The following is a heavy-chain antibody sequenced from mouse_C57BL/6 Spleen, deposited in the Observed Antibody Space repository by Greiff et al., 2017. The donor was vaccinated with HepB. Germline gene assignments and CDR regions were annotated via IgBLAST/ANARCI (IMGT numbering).Heavy chain of an antibody. D-gene: IGHD2-4*01. CDR3: ARGFYDYDDAMDY. V-gene: IGHV1-78*01. CDR1: GYTFTDHT. CDR2: IYPRDGST. Sequence: VQLQQSDAELVKPGASVKISCKVSGYTFTDHTIHWMKQRPEQGLEWIGYIYPRDGSTKYNEKFKGKATLTADKSSSTVYMQLNSLTSEDSAVYFCARGFYDYDDAMDYWGQGTSVTVSS. J-gene: IGHJ4*01.